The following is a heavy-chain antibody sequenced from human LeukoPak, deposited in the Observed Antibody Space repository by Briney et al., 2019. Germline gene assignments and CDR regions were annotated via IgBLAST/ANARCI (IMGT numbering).Heavy chain of an antibody. D-gene: IGHD3-10*01. J-gene: IGHJ4*01. CDR3: ARDYPYGSGSYFDF. V-gene: IGHV3-30-3*01. Sequence: PGGSLRLSCAASGFTFSSYAMHWVRQAPGKGLEWVAVISYDGSNKYYADSVKGRFTISRDNSKNTLYLQMNSLRAEDTAVYYCARDYPYGSGSYFDFWGQEPWSPSPQ. CDR2: ISYDGSNK. CDR1: GFTFSSYA.